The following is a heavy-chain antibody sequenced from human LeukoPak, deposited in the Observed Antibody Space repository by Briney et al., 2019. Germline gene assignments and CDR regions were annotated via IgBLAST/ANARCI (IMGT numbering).Heavy chain of an antibody. D-gene: IGHD3-16*01. CDR3: ARGVSSLRAGGVNWFDP. CDR1: GFTFSSYA. CDR2: ISYDGSNK. V-gene: IGHV3-30-3*01. Sequence: PGGSLRLSCAASGFTFSSYAMHWVRQAPGKGLEWVAVISYDGSNKYYADSVKGRFTISRDNSKNTLYLQMNSLRAEDTAVYYCARGVSSLRAGGVNWFDPWGQGTLVTVSS. J-gene: IGHJ5*02.